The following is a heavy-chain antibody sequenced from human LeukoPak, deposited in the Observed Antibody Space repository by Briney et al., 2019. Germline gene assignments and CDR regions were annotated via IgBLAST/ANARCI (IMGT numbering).Heavy chain of an antibody. D-gene: IGHD2-21*02. Sequence: SETLSLTCAVYGGSFSGYYWSWIRQPPGKGLEWIGEINHSGSTNYNPSLKSRVTISVDTSKNQFALKLSSVTAADTAVYYCARQGVATAIDYWGQGTLVTVSS. CDR2: INHSGST. CDR1: GGSFSGYY. CDR3: ARQGVATAIDY. J-gene: IGHJ4*02. V-gene: IGHV4-34*01.